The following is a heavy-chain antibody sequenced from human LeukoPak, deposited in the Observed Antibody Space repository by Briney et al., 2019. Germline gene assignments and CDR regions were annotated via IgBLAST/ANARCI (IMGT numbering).Heavy chain of an antibody. CDR2: IRSDGYHT. V-gene: IGHV3-30*02. CDR3: AKPSGSGVDY. Sequence: GGSLRLSCTASGFTFSSYGMSWVRQAPGKGLEWVAFIRSDGYHTYYADSVKGRFTITRDNSKNTLYLQMNSLKLEDMAVYYCAKPSGSGVDYWGRGTLVTVSS. CDR1: GFTFSSYG. D-gene: IGHD1-26*01. J-gene: IGHJ4*02.